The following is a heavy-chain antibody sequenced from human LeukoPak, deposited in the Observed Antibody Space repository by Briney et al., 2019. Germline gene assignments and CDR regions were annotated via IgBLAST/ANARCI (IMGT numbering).Heavy chain of an antibody. J-gene: IGHJ4*02. Sequence: SETLSLTCAVSGGSISSGGYSWSWIRQPPGKGLEGIGYIYYSGSTYYNPSLRSRVTISVDTSKNQFSMKLSSVTAADTAVYYCARRIKLWFGESPIDYWGQGTLVTVSS. CDR1: GGSISSGGYS. CDR2: IYYSGST. D-gene: IGHD3-10*01. CDR3: ARRIKLWFGESPIDY. V-gene: IGHV4-30-4*07.